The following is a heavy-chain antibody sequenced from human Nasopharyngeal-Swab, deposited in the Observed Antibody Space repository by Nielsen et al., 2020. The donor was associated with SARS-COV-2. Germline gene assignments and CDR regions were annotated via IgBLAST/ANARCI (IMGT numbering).Heavy chain of an antibody. J-gene: IGHJ6*02. D-gene: IGHD5-24*01. V-gene: IGHV3-48*02. Sequence: GGSLRLSCAASGFTVSSNYMSWVRQAPGKGLEWVSYISSSSSTIYYADSVKGRFTISRDNAKNSLYLQMNSLRDEDTAVYYCAREPGYNFYYGMDVWGQGTTVTVSS. CDR1: GFTVSSNY. CDR2: ISSSSSTI. CDR3: AREPGYNFYYGMDV.